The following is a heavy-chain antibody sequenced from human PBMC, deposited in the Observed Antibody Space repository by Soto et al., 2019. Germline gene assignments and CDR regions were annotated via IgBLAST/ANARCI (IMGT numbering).Heavy chain of an antibody. CDR1: GFTFDDYA. CDR3: AKDSIVATGGPFDI. J-gene: IGHJ3*02. V-gene: IGHV3-9*01. Sequence: EVQLVESGGGLVQPGRSLRLSCAASGFTFDDYAMHWVRQAPGKGLEWVSGISRNSGSIGYADSVKGRFTISRDNSKNSLYLQMNSLRAEDTALYYCAKDSIVATGGPFDIWGQGTMVTVSS. CDR2: ISRNSGSI. D-gene: IGHD5-12*01.